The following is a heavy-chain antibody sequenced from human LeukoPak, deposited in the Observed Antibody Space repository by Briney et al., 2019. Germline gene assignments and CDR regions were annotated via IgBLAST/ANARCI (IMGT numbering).Heavy chain of an antibody. D-gene: IGHD3-10*01. CDR1: GFTFSSYG. V-gene: IGHV3-30*02. CDR3: AKDAAPGMGKLDY. Sequence: GGSLRLSCAASGFTFSSYGMHWVRQAPGKGLEWVAFIRYDGSNKYYADSVKGRFTISRDNSKNTLCLQMNSLRAEDTAVYYCAKDAAPGMGKLDYWGQGTLVTVSS. CDR2: IRYDGSNK. J-gene: IGHJ4*02.